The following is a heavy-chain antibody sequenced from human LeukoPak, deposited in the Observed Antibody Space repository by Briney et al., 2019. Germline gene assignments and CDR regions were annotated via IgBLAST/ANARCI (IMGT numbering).Heavy chain of an antibody. D-gene: IGHD2-15*01. CDR2: ISGSGGST. V-gene: IGHV3-23*01. Sequence: GGSLRLSCAASGFTFSTYAMSWVRQAPGKGLEWVSVISGSGGSTYYADSVKGRFTISRDNSKNTLYLQMNSLRAEDTAVYNCAKEISAAYYNYYGMDVWGQGTTVTVSS. J-gene: IGHJ6*02. CDR3: AKEISAAYYNYYGMDV. CDR1: GFTFSTYA.